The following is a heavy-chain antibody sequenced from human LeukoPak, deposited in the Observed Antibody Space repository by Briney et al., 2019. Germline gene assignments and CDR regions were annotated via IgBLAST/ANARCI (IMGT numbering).Heavy chain of an antibody. V-gene: IGHV5-10-1*01. J-gene: IGHJ4*02. D-gene: IGHD3-10*01. CDR1: KYDFTSYW. Sequence: GESLNISCKGFKYDFTSYWISWLRQMPGKGLEWMGRIHPSDSYIDYSPSFQGHVTISADKSISTAYVQWSSLKASDTAMYYCARQAGSGSYNYWGQGTLLTVSS. CDR3: ARQAGSGSYNY. CDR2: IHPSDSYI.